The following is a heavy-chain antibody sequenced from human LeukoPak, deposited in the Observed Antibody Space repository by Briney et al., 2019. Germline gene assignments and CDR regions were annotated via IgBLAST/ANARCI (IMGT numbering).Heavy chain of an antibody. V-gene: IGHV3-23*01. D-gene: IGHD6-19*01. CDR2: IKDNGGST. CDR3: AKEVKQWLSDSYFDY. Sequence: PGGSLRLSCATSGFTFSSYAMSWVRQAPGKGLEWVSAIKDNGGSTVYADSVKGRFTISRDNSKNTLYLQMNSLRAEDTAVYYCAKEVKQWLSDSYFDYWGQGTLVTVSS. CDR1: GFTFSSYA. J-gene: IGHJ4*02.